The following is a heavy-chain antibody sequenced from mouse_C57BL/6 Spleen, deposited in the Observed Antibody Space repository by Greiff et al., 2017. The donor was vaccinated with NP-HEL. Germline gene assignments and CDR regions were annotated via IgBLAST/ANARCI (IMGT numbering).Heavy chain of an antibody. D-gene: IGHD1-1*01. CDR2: IDPETGGT. J-gene: IGHJ1*03. V-gene: IGHV1-15*01. CDR3: RGYYGSSYGYFDV. CDR1: GSTFTDFE. Sequence: VQLQQSGASLVSPGASGPLSSRAWGSTFTDFEWNWWNRTPFLGLKGIGAIDPETGGTAYNQKFKGKAILTADKSSSTAYMELRSLTSEDSAVYYCRGYYGSSYGYFDVWGTGTTVTVSS.